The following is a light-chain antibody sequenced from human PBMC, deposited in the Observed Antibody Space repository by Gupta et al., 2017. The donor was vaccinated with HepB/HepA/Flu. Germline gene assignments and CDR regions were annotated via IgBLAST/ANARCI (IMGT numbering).Light chain of an antibody. CDR1: QDIRKF. CDR2: GGS. J-gene: IGKJ2*01. CDR3: RQEDNLPST. Sequence: DIDLTQSPSSLSASIGDRVSITCQSSQDIRKFLNWFQHTPGRAPQLLLYGGSNLKEGVPSRFSGSGSGTNFTLTIDSLQPEEIGTYYCRQEDNLPSTFGQGTVLDI. V-gene: IGKV1-33*01.